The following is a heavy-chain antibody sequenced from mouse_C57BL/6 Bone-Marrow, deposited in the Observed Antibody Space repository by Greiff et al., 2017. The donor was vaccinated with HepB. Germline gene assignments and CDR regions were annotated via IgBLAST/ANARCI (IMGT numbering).Heavy chain of an antibody. J-gene: IGHJ2*01. V-gene: IGHV3-6*01. CDR2: ISYDGSN. Sequence: EVQVVESGPGLVKPSQSLSLTCSVSGYSITSGYYWNWIRQFPGNKLEWMGYISYDGSNNYNPSLKNRISITLDTSKNQFFLKLNSVTTEDTATYYCAREGYYGNYLWGQGTTLTVSS. D-gene: IGHD2-1*01. CDR3: AREGYYGNYL. CDR1: GYSITSGYY.